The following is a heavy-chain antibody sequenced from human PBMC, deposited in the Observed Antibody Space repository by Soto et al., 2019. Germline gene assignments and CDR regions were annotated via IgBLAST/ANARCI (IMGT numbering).Heavy chain of an antibody. J-gene: IGHJ4*02. V-gene: IGHV3-30-3*01. CDR2: ISYDGSNK. Sequence: QVQLVESGGGVVQPGRSLRLSCAASGFTFSSYAMHWVRQAPGKGLEWVAVISYDGSNKYYADSVKGRFTISRDNSKNTLYLQMNSLRAEDTAVYYCAREYSSRGPFDYWGQGTLVTVSS. D-gene: IGHD6-13*01. CDR1: GFTFSSYA. CDR3: AREYSSRGPFDY.